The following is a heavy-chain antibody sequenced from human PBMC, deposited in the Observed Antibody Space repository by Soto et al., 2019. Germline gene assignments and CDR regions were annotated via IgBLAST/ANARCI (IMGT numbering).Heavy chain of an antibody. J-gene: IGHJ4*02. CDR2: IYWDDDK. CDR3: ARRILRTVFGWGTSTPIYFDF. V-gene: IGHV2-5*02. CDR1: VSSITTSGVG. Sequence: QITLNESGPTVVKPAETLTLTCTYSVSSITTSGVGGGWIRQSPRKAPEWLELIYWDDDKGYSASLKSRPTTTKVPAENRVVMTTASGKPAATATYYCARRILRTVFGWGTSTPIYFDFWGQGTPVVVSP. D-gene: IGHD3-3*01.